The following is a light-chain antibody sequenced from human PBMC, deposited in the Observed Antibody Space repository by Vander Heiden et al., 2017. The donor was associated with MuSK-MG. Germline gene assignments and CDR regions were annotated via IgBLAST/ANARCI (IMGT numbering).Light chain of an antibody. J-gene: IGKJ1*01. CDR1: QSISSW. CDR2: KAS. Sequence: DIQMTQSPSTLSASVGDRVTLTCRASQSISSWLAWYQQKPGKAPNLLIYKASSLESGVPSRFSGSGSGTEFTLTISSLQPDDFATYYCQQDNSYPWAFGQGTKVEIK. V-gene: IGKV1-5*03. CDR3: QQDNSYPWA.